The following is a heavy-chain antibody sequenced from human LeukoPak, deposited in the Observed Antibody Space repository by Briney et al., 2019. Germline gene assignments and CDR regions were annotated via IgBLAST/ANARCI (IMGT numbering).Heavy chain of an antibody. CDR3: ARGEEMATSHFDY. CDR1: GASISNYY. J-gene: IGHJ4*02. D-gene: IGHD5-24*01. V-gene: IGHV4-59*01. CDR2: IYFNGNT. Sequence: SETLSLTCSVSGASISNYYWNWIPQPPGHRLEWFGFIYFNGNTHYNPSLKSRVTMSVDTSKNQFSLKLSSVTAADTAVYYCARGEEMATSHFDYWGQGILVTVSS.